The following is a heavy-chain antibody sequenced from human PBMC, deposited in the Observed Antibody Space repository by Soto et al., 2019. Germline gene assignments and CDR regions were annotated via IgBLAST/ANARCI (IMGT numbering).Heavy chain of an antibody. CDR3: ARNHYDSSGYYLALDP. V-gene: IGHV4-59*01. D-gene: IGHD3-22*01. J-gene: IGHJ5*02. Sequence: SETLSLTCTVSGGSISSYYWSWIRQPPGKGLEWIGYIYYSGSTNYNPSLKSRVTISVDTSKNQFSLKLSSVTAADTAVYYCARNHYDSSGYYLALDPWGQGTLVTVSS. CDR2: IYYSGST. CDR1: GGSISSYY.